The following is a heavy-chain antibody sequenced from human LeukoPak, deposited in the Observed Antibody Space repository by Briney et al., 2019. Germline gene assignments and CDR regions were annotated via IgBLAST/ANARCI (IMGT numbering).Heavy chain of an antibody. D-gene: IGHD1-14*01. V-gene: IGHV3-7*05. CDR1: RFTFSSNT. CDR2: THEDGSDK. CDR3: ARSLRLGTPRAFDI. J-gene: IGHJ3*02. Sequence: GGSLRLSCVLSRFTFSSNTRNWVRQAPGKGLEWVANTHEDGSDKYYVDSVKGRFTISRDNAKNSLYLQRNSLTAEDTALYYCARSLRLGTPRAFDIWGGGTMVTVSS.